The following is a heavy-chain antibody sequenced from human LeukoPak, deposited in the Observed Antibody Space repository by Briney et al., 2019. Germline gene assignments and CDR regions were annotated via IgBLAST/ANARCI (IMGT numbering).Heavy chain of an antibody. CDR3: ARVFHYYGSGSYYNVPDY. CDR1: GFTFSSYS. V-gene: IGHV3-21*01. CDR2: ISSSSSYV. D-gene: IGHD3-10*01. J-gene: IGHJ4*02. Sequence: GGSLRLSCAASGFTFSSYSMNWVRQAPGKGLEWVSSISSSSSYVYYADSVKGRFTISRDNAKNSLYLQMNSLRAEDTAVYYCARVFHYYGSGSYYNVPDYWGQGTLVTVSS.